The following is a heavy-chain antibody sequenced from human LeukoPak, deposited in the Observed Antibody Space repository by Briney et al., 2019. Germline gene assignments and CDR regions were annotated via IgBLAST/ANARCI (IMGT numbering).Heavy chain of an antibody. Sequence: SETLSLTCTVSGGSISSYYWSWIRQPAGKGLEWIGRIYTSGSTNYDPSLKSRVTMSVDTSKNQFSLKLSSVTAADTAVYYCAREERFLEWLSITPGYYYYMDVWGKGTTVTVSS. V-gene: IGHV4-4*07. CDR2: IYTSGST. D-gene: IGHD3-3*01. CDR3: AREERFLEWLSITPGYYYYMDV. CDR1: GGSISSYY. J-gene: IGHJ6*03.